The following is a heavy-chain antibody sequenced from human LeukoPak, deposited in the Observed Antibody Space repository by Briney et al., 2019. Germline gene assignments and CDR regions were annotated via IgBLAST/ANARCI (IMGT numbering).Heavy chain of an antibody. CDR3: AREVGYSSSYYGRFDP. V-gene: IGHV1-2*02. CDR1: GYTFTGYY. Sequence: GASVKVSCKASGYTFTGYYMHWVRQAPGQGLEWMGWINPNSGGTNYAQKFQGRVTMTRDTSISTAYMELSRLRSDDTAVYYCAREVGYSSSYYGRFDPWGQGTLVTVSS. CDR2: INPNSGGT. J-gene: IGHJ5*02. D-gene: IGHD6-13*01.